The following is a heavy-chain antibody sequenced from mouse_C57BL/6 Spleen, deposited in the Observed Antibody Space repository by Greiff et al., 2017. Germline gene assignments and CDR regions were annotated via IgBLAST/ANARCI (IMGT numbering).Heavy chain of an antibody. CDR3: ARCYYYGSSYWYFDV. V-gene: IGHV1-76*01. J-gene: IGHJ1*03. CDR1: GYTFTDYY. Sequence: VQLVESGAELVRPGASVKLSCKASGYTFTDYYINWVKQRPGQGLEWIARIYPGSGNTYYNEKFKGKATLTAEKSSSTAYMQLSSLTSEDSAVYFCARCYYYGSSYWYFDVWGTGTTVTVSS. D-gene: IGHD1-1*01. CDR2: IYPGSGNT.